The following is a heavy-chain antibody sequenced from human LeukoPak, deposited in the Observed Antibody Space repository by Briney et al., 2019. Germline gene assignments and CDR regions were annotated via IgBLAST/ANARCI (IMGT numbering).Heavy chain of an antibody. CDR3: ASHSSSWYGFDY. CDR1: GFTVSSNH. J-gene: IGHJ4*02. V-gene: IGHV3-53*01. D-gene: IGHD6-13*01. CDR2: IYSGGST. Sequence: GGSLRLSCAASGFTVSSNHMSWVRQAPGKGLEWVSVIYSGGSTYYADSVKGRFTISRDNSKNTLYLQMNSLRAEDAAVYYCASHSSSWYGFDYWGQGTLVTVSS.